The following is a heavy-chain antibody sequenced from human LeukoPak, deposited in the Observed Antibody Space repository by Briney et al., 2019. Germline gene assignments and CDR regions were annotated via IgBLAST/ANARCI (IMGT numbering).Heavy chain of an antibody. J-gene: IGHJ3*02. CDR3: AKASTRSFSSGYYGDAFDI. Sequence: SGGSLRLSCAASGFTFSSYSMNWVRQAPGKGLEWVSSISSSSSYIYYADSVKGRFTISRDNAKNSLYLQMNSLRAEDMALYYCAKASTRSFSSGYYGDAFDIWGQGTMVSVSS. V-gene: IGHV3-21*04. CDR1: GFTFSSYS. D-gene: IGHD6-19*01. CDR2: ISSSSSYI.